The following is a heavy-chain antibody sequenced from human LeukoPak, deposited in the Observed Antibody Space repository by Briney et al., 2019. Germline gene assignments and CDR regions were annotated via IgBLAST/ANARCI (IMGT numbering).Heavy chain of an antibody. J-gene: IGHJ4*02. CDR1: GYSFTSYW. V-gene: IGHV5-51*01. Sequence: GESLKISCKGSGYSFTSYWIGWVRQMPGKGLEWMGIIYPHDSDTRYSPSFQGQVTISADKSISTAYLQWSSLEASDTAMYYCARCPHYYDSSSYFYVGLYGDYWGQGTLVTVSS. CDR3: ARCPHYYDSSSYFYVGLYGDY. D-gene: IGHD3-22*01. CDR2: IYPHDSDT.